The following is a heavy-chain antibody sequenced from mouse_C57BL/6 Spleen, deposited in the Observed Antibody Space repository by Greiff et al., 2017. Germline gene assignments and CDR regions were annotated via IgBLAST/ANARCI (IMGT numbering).Heavy chain of an antibody. Sequence: VQLQQSGPELVKPGASVKISCKASGYSFTGYYMNWVKQSPEKSLEWIGEINPSTGGTTYNQKFKAKATLTVDKSSSTAYMQLKGLTSEDSAVYDCARWTLPLYYFDYWGQGTTRTVSS. CDR1: GYSFTGYY. CDR2: INPSTGGT. J-gene: IGHJ2*01. CDR3: ARWTLPLYYFDY. V-gene: IGHV1-42*01. D-gene: IGHD2-10*01.